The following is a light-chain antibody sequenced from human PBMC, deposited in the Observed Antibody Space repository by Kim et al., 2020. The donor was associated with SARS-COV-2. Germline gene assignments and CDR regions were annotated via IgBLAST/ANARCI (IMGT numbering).Light chain of an antibody. V-gene: IGLV3-1*01. CDR3: QAWDSSTAV. J-gene: IGLJ3*02. CDR2: QDS. CDR1: KSGDKY. Sequence: SYELTQPPSVSVSPGQTASITCSGDKSGDKYACWYQQKPGQSPVLVIYQDSKRPSGIPERFSGSSSGNTATLTISGTQAMDEADYYCQAWDSSTAVFGGGTKLTVL.